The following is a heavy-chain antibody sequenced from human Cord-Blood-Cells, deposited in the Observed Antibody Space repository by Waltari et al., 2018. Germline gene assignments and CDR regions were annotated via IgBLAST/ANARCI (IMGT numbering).Heavy chain of an antibody. D-gene: IGHD3-22*01. CDR3: ARERREYYDSSGYYFDY. Sequence: EVQLVESGGGLIQPGGSLRLSCAASGFTVSSNYMSWVRQAPGKGLEWVSVIYSGGNTYYADSVKGRFTSSRDNSKNTLYLQMNSLRAEDTAVYYCARERREYYDSSGYYFDYWGQGTLVTVSS. V-gene: IGHV3-53*01. J-gene: IGHJ4*02. CDR2: IYSGGNT. CDR1: GFTVSSNY.